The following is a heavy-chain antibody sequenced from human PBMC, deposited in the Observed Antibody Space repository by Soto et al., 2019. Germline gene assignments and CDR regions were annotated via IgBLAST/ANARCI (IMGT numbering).Heavy chain of an antibody. D-gene: IGHD5-12*01. CDR3: AREGTLGRWLQPLDF. Sequence: QVQLQVSAPGLVKPSETLSLTCTVSGDSISAYSWSWVRQPPGKGLEWIGNIHYNGNTKYNPSLKSRVTXSXXXSXNQFSLKLISVTAADTAKNFCAREGTLGRWLQPLDFWGQGTLVTVSS. CDR1: GDSISAYS. V-gene: IGHV4-59*01. J-gene: IGHJ4*02. CDR2: IHYNGNT.